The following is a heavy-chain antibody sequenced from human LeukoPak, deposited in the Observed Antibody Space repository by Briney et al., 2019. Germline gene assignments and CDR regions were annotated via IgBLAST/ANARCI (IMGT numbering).Heavy chain of an antibody. Sequence: ASVKVSCKASGYTFTSYGISWVRQAPGQGLEWMGWISAYNGNTNYAQKLQGRVTMTTDTSTSTAYMELRSLRSDDTAVYYCARGRYGDYRYYYYMDVWGKGTTVTVSS. CDR2: ISAYNGNT. CDR3: ARGRYGDYRYYYYMDV. V-gene: IGHV1-18*01. D-gene: IGHD4-17*01. J-gene: IGHJ6*03. CDR1: GYTFTSYG.